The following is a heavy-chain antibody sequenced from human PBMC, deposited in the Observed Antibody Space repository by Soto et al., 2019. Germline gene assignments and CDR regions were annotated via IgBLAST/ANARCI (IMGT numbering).Heavy chain of an antibody. Sequence: EVQLVESGGGLIQPGGSLRLSCEASGFTFSSNDMNWVRQAPGKGLEWVSLIWTSGSTAYADSVKGRFTISRDNSKGALYLHMSSLRAEDTAVYYCATRPLLRGAPWGQGTMVTVSS. CDR3: ATRPLLRGAP. J-gene: IGHJ3*01. CDR1: GFTFSSND. CDR2: IWTSGST. V-gene: IGHV3-53*01. D-gene: IGHD3-16*01.